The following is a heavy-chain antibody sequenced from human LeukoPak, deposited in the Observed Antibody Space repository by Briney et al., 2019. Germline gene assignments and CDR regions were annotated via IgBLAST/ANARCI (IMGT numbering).Heavy chain of an antibody. Sequence: GGSPRLSCAASGFTFTTYWMSWVRQAPGKGLEWVSSISSSSSYIYYADSVKGRFTISRDNAKNSLYLQMNSLRAEDTAVYYCARKYYYEVGGYMDVWGKGTTVTVSS. CDR3: ARKYYYEVGGYMDV. J-gene: IGHJ6*03. CDR2: ISSSSSYI. V-gene: IGHV3-21*01. CDR1: GFTFTTYW. D-gene: IGHD3-22*01.